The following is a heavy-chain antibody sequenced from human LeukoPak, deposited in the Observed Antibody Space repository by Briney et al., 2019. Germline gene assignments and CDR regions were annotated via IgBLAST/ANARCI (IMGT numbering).Heavy chain of an antibody. Sequence: PSETLSLTCTVSGGSISSYYWSWIRQPPGKGLEWIGYIYYSGSTNYNPSLKSRVTISVDTSKNQFSLKLSSVTAADTAVYYCARLGLAYCGGDCYSTPSVDAFDIWGQGTMVTVSS. CDR2: IYYSGST. CDR1: GGSISSYY. CDR3: ARLGLAYCGGDCYSTPSVDAFDI. D-gene: IGHD2-21*02. J-gene: IGHJ3*02. V-gene: IGHV4-59*08.